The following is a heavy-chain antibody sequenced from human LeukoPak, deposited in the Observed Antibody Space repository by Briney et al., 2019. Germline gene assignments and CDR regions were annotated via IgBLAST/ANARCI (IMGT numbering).Heavy chain of an antibody. Sequence: ASVKVSCKASGCTFTSYDINWVRQATGQGLEWMGWMNPNSGNTGYAQKFQGRVTMTRNTSISTAYMELSSLRSEDTAVYYCARGSAPITIFGVVPRRYYYMDVWGKGTTVTISS. CDR2: MNPNSGNT. CDR3: ARGSAPITIFGVVPRRYYYMDV. CDR1: GCTFTSYD. D-gene: IGHD3-3*01. J-gene: IGHJ6*03. V-gene: IGHV1-8*01.